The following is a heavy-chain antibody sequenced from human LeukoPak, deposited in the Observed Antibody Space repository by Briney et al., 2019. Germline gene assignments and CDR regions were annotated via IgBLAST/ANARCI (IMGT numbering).Heavy chain of an antibody. Sequence: PGGSLRPSCAASGFTFEKYTMNWVRQAPGKGLEWIAYINNTDDTKYYADSVKGRLTISRDNAANSLFLQMNSLRVDDTAVYYCARDRFVARPPKPTVFDIWGQGTVVTVSS. CDR2: INNTDDTK. J-gene: IGHJ3*02. D-gene: IGHD6-6*01. CDR3: ARDRFVARPPKPTVFDI. CDR1: GFTFEKYT. V-gene: IGHV3-48*01.